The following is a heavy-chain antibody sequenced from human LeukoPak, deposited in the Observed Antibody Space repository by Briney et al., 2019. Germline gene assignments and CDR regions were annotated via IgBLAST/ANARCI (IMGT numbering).Heavy chain of an antibody. V-gene: IGHV4-38-2*02. D-gene: IGHD2-2*01. J-gene: IGHJ4*02. CDR1: GYSISSGYY. Sequence: SETLSLTCTVSGYSISSGYYWGWIRQPPGKGLEWIGSIYHSGSTYYNPSLKSRVTISVDTSKNQFSLKLTSVTAADTAVYYCASTGDCSSTSCSWYYFDYWGQGTLVTVSS. CDR2: IYHSGST. CDR3: ASTGDCSSTSCSWYYFDY.